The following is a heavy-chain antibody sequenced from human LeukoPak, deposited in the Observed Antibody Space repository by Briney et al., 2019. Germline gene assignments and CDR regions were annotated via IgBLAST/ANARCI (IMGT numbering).Heavy chain of an antibody. J-gene: IGHJ4*02. Sequence: GGSLRLSCAASGFTFSSYAMSWVRQAPGKGLEWVSTIGGSGDKTFYADSVKGRFIISRDNSKNTLYLQMNSLRAEDTAVYYCAKDIENGYNDYWGQGTLVTVSS. D-gene: IGHD5-24*01. CDR3: AKDIENGYNDY. V-gene: IGHV3-23*01. CDR2: IGGSGDKT. CDR1: GFTFSSYA.